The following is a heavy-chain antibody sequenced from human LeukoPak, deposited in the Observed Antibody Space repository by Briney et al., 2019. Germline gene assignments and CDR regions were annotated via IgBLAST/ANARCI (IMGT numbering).Heavy chain of an antibody. D-gene: IGHD2-2*01. Sequence: ASVKVSCKASGYTFTSYGISWVRQAPGQGLEWMGWINVNRGGTNYAQRFQGRVTMTRDTSITTAYMELSRLKSDDTAVYYCARRYCSSTSCYYFDYWGQGTLVTVSS. CDR2: INVNRGGT. V-gene: IGHV1-2*02. J-gene: IGHJ4*02. CDR1: GYTFTSYG. CDR3: ARRYCSSTSCYYFDY.